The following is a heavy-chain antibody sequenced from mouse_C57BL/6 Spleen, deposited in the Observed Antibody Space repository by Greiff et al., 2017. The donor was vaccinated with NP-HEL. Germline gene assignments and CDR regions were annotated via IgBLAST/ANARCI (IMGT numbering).Heavy chain of an antibody. Sequence: VQLQQSGAELVKPGASVKISCKASGYAFSSYWMNWVKQRPGKGLEWIGQIYPGDGDTNYNGKFKGKATLTADKSSSTAYMQLSSLTSEDSAVYFCARWDDYGSSYPYYAMDYWGQGTSVTVSS. J-gene: IGHJ4*01. D-gene: IGHD1-1*01. CDR2: IYPGDGDT. CDR3: ARWDDYGSSYPYYAMDY. CDR1: GYAFSSYW. V-gene: IGHV1-80*01.